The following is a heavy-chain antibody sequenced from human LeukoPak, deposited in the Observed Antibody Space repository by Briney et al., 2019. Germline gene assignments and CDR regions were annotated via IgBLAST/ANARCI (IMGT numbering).Heavy chain of an antibody. J-gene: IGHJ4*02. V-gene: IGHV3-23*01. CDR2: VSGSGGST. D-gene: IGHD2-2*02. Sequence: GGSLRLSCAASGFTVSSNYMSWVRQAPGKGLEWVSAVSGSGGSTYYADSVKGRFTISRDNSKNTLYLQMNSLRAEDTAVYYCAKDSCSSTSYYTGMRWGQGTLVTVSS. CDR1: GFTVSSNY. CDR3: AKDSCSSTSYYTGMR.